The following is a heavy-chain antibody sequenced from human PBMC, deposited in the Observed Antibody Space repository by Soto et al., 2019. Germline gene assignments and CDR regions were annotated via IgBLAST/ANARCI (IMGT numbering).Heavy chain of an antibody. CDR2: IIPFFGTE. CDR1: GDTFSNSA. V-gene: IGHV1-69*01. CDR3: AREKAATGPLHY. D-gene: IGHD6-13*01. J-gene: IGHJ4*02. Sequence: QVQLVQSGAEVKKPGSSVKVSCKASGDTFSNSAISWVRQAPGQGLECMGGIIPFFGTENYAQKFQGRVTITADESTSTSYMELSSLRSGDSAVYYCAREKAATGPLHYWGQGTLVTVSS.